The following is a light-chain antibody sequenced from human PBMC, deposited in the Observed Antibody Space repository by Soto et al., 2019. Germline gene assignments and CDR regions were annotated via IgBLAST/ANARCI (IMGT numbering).Light chain of an antibody. CDR3: QQRSNWPPYT. J-gene: IGKJ2*01. CDR1: QSVSSY. V-gene: IGKV3-11*01. Sequence: EIVLTQSPATLSLSPGEIATLSCRASQSVSSYLAWYQQKPGQAPRLLIYDASNRATGIPARFSGSGSGTAFTLPISSLEPEDFAVYYCQQRSNWPPYTFGQGTKLEIK. CDR2: DAS.